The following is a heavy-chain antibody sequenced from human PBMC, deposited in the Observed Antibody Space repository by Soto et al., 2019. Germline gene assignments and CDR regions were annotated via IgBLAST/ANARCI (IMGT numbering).Heavy chain of an antibody. Sequence: EASVKVSCKASGGTFSSYAISWVRQAPGQGLEWMGGIIPIFGTANYAQKFQGRVTITADESTSTAYMELSSLRSEDTAVYYCASIPANYYYYYGMDVWGQGTTVTVSS. J-gene: IGHJ6*02. V-gene: IGHV1-69*13. CDR2: IIPIFGTA. CDR3: ASIPANYYYYYGMDV. CDR1: GGTFSSYA.